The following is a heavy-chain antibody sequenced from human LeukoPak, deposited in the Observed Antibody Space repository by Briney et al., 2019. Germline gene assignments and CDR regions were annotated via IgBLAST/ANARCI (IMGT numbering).Heavy chain of an antibody. CDR2: IHYSGRT. J-gene: IGHJ4*02. D-gene: IGHD5-18*01. CDR3: ARHPERYSYFDY. V-gene: IGHV4-59*08. Sequence: PSETLSLTCTVSGDSVTNYYWGWMRQPPGKGLEWIGYIHYSGRTNSNPSLKSRVTMSVDTSKNQFSLRLSSVTAADTAVYSCARHPERYSYFDYWGQGTLVTVSS. CDR1: GDSVTNYY.